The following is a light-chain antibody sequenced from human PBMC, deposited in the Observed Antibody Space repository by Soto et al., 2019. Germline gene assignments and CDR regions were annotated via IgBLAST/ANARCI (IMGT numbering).Light chain of an antibody. CDR3: IQDYNYPRT. CDR2: AAS. V-gene: IGKV1-6*01. Sequence: AIQMTQSPSSLSASVGDRVTITCRASQGIRNDLGWYQQKPGKAPKLLIYAASSVQSGVPSRFSGSGSDTEFTLTISSLQPEDFATYYCIQDYNYPRTFGQGTKVEIK. CDR1: QGIRND. J-gene: IGKJ1*01.